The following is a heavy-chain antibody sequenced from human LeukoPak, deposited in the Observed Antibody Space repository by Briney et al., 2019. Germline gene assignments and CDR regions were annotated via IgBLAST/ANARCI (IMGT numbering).Heavy chain of an antibody. CDR1: GFTFSSYG. V-gene: IGHV3-30*03. CDR3: ARDLANDGYYYDSSGYYKSGYFDY. J-gene: IGHJ4*02. D-gene: IGHD3-22*01. CDR2: ISYDGSNK. Sequence: QSGGSLRLSCVASGFTFSSYGMHWVRQAPGKGLEWVAVISYDGSNKYYADSVKGRFTISRDNAKNSLYLQMNSLRAEDTAVYYCARDLANDGYYYDSSGYYKSGYFDYWGQGTLVTVSS.